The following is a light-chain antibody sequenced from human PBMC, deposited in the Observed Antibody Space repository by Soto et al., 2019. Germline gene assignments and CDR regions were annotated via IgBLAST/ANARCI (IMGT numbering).Light chain of an antibody. CDR1: SGYNTYA. CDR3: QTRGTAIRVV. V-gene: IGLV4-69*02. CDR2: VNSDGSH. Sequence: QPVLTQSPSASASLGASVKLTCTLSSGYNTYAIAWHQQQSEKGPRDLMKVNSDGSHIKGDGIPDRFSGSSSGAERHLTISSLQSEDEADYYCQTRGTAIRVVFGGGTKLTVL. J-gene: IGLJ2*01.